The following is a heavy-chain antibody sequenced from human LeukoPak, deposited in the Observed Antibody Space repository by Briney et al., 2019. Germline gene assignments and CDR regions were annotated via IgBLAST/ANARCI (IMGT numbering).Heavy chain of an antibody. D-gene: IGHD3-22*01. V-gene: IGHV4-34*01. CDR1: GGSFSGYY. CDR2: INHSGST. J-gene: IGHJ5*02. Sequence: PSETLSLTCAVYGGSFSGYYWSWIRQPPGKGLEWIGEINHSGSTNYNPSLKSRVTISVDTSKNQFSLKLSSVTAADTAVYYCARKGITMIRRNWFDPWGQGTLVTVSS. CDR3: ARKGITMIRRNWFDP.